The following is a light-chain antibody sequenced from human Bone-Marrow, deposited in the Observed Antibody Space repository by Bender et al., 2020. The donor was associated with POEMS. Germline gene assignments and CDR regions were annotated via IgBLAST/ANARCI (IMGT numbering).Light chain of an antibody. V-gene: IGLV1-50*01. CDR2: DTD. CDR1: GSNIGAGYD. J-gene: IGLJ3*02. Sequence: QSVLTQPPSVSGAPGQRVTISCTGSGSNIGAGYDVHWYQQLPGTAPKLLIFDTDSRPSGVPDRFSGSKSGTSASLAISGLQSEDAADYYCSTWDDRLNAWLFGGGTKLTVL. CDR3: STWDDRLNAWL.